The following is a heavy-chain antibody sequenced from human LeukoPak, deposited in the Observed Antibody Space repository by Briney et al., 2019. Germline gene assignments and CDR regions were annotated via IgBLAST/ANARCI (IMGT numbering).Heavy chain of an antibody. V-gene: IGHV6-1*01. CDR1: GDSVSSNSAV. J-gene: IGHJ4*02. D-gene: IGHD1-26*01. Sequence: SQTLSLTCAISGDSVSSNSAVWNWIRQSPSRGLEWLGRTYYRSRWFNDYTESVKSRITINPDTSKNQFSLQLNSVTPEDTAVYYCARSGSHDYWGQGTLVTVSS. CDR3: ARSGSHDY. CDR2: TYYRSRWFN.